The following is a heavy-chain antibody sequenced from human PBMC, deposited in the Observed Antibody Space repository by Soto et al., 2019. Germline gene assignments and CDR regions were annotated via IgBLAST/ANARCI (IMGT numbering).Heavy chain of an antibody. CDR3: AKERSVVATTPDFDY. CDR1: GFTFSSFG. D-gene: IGHD5-12*01. Sequence: QVQLVESGGGVVQPGRSLRLSCAASGFTFSSFGMHWVRQAPGKGLEWVAVASYDGSYKYYADSVKCRFTISRDNSKNTLYLQMNSLRAEDTAVYYCAKERSVVATTPDFDYWGQGTLVTVSS. CDR2: ASYDGSYK. V-gene: IGHV3-30*18. J-gene: IGHJ4*02.